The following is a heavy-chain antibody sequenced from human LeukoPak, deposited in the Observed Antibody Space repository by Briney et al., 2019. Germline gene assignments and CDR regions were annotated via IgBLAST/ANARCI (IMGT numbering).Heavy chain of an antibody. D-gene: IGHD3-16*02. CDR2: IKQDGSEK. CDR3: ARDTPLVRLGELSPNYYYYYGMDV. Sequence: GGSLRLSCAASGFTFSSYWMSWVRQAPGKGLEWVATIKQDGSEKYYADSVKGRFTISRDNAKNSLYLQMNSLRAEDTAVYYCARDTPLVRLGELSPNYYYYYGMDVWGQGTTVTVSS. J-gene: IGHJ6*02. CDR1: GFTFSSYW. V-gene: IGHV3-7*01.